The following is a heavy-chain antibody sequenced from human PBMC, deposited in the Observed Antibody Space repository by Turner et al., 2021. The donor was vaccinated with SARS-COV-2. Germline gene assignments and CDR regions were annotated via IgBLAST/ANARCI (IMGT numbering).Heavy chain of an antibody. D-gene: IGHD2-2*01. CDR2: ISISSSYI. Sequence: EVQLVESGGGLVKPGGSLRLSCAASGFTFSSYSMNWVRQAPGKGLEWVSSISISSSYIYYADSVKGRFTISRDNAKNSLYLQMNSLRAEDTAVYYCARDHRPVVVPAAKRAGSYYYGMDVWGQGTTVTVSS. V-gene: IGHV3-21*01. J-gene: IGHJ6*02. CDR3: ARDHRPVVVPAAKRAGSYYYGMDV. CDR1: GFTFSSYS.